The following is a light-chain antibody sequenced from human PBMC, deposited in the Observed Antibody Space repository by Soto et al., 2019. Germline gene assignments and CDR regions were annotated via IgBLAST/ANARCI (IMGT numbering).Light chain of an antibody. Sequence: VLTRTPGHLSLSPGERAPLSCRASRCVSSCYLAWYQQKPGQPPSPLIYAASNRATGIPGRFSGSGFGTDFTLTISRLEPEDFAVYYCQHYDISSWTFGQGTQVDIK. CDR2: AAS. CDR3: QHYDISSWT. J-gene: IGKJ1*01. CDR1: RCVSSCY. V-gene: IGKV3-20*01.